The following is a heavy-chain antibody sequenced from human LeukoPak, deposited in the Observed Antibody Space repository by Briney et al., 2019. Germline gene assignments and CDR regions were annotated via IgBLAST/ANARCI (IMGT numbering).Heavy chain of an antibody. V-gene: IGHV1-69*04. Sequence: GSSVKVSCRASGGTFSSYAISWVRQAPGQGLEWMGRIIPILGIANYAQKFQGRVTITADKSTSTAYMELSSLRSEDTAVYYCARGLVAVAAPLFDPWGQGTLVTVSS. D-gene: IGHD6-19*01. CDR1: GGTFSSYA. CDR3: ARGLVAVAAPLFDP. J-gene: IGHJ5*02. CDR2: IIPILGIA.